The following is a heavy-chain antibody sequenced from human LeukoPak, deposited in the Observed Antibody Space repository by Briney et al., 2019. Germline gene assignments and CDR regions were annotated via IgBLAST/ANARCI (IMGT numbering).Heavy chain of an antibody. CDR1: GYSFTSYW. J-gene: IGHJ4*02. Sequence: GESLNISCKDSGYSFTSYWIGWVGQMPGKGLEWIGIIYPGDSDTRYSPSFQGQVTISADKSINTAYLQWSSLKASDTAIYYCARRGEAMDPFDYWGQGTLVTVSS. CDR2: IYPGDSDT. D-gene: IGHD5-18*01. CDR3: ARRGEAMDPFDY. V-gene: IGHV5-51*01.